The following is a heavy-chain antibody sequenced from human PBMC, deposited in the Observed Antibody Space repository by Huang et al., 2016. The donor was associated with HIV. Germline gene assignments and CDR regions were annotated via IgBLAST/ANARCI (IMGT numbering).Heavy chain of an antibody. V-gene: IGHV1-18*01. CDR3: ARDSPLLGVVIVVVPTAPNAFDI. CDR2: TSAYNGVT. Sequence: QVQLVQSGVEVKKPGASVKVSCKASGYTFTSYGISWVRQAPGQGLGWMGCTSAYNGVTNYAQNVQGRVTMTTDTSTSTAYMELRSLRSDDTAVYYCARDSPLLGVVIVVVPTAPNAFDIWGQGTMVTVSS. J-gene: IGHJ3*02. CDR1: GYTFTSYG. D-gene: IGHD2-2*01.